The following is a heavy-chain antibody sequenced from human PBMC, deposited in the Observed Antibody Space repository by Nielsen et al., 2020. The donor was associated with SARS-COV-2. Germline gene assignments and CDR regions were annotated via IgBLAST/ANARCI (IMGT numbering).Heavy chain of an antibody. J-gene: IGHJ4*02. CDR3: ARAFDYDYVWGSYRPYYFDY. CDR1: GFTFSNFA. CDR2: IYSGGST. Sequence: GESLKISCAASGFTFSNFATNWVRQAPGKGLEWASVIYSGGSTYYADSVKGRFTISRDNSKNTLYLQMNSLRAEDTAVYYCARAFDYDYVWGSYRPYYFDYWGQGTLVIVSS. D-gene: IGHD3-16*02. V-gene: IGHV3-66*01.